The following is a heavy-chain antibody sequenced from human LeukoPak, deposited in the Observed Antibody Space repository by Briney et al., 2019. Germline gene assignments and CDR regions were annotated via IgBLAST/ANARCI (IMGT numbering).Heavy chain of an antibody. CDR1: GFTFSSYS. V-gene: IGHV3-21*01. CDR3: ARGIQQDITIFDTEQYYYYYYMDV. CDR2: ISSSSSYI. Sequence: GGSLRLSCAASGFTFSSYSMNWVRQAPGKGLEWVSSISSSSSYIYYADSVKGRFTISRDNAKNSLYLQMNSLRAEDTAVYYCARGIQQDITIFDTEQYYYYYYMDVWGKGTTVTISS. D-gene: IGHD3-9*01. J-gene: IGHJ6*03.